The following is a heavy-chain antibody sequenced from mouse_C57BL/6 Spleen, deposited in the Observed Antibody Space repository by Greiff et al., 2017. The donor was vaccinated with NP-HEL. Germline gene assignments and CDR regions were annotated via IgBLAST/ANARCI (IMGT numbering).Heavy chain of an antibody. CDR2: INPYNGGT. J-gene: IGHJ3*01. V-gene: IGHV1-19*01. CDR3: ARSADSSGYGAY. CDR1: GYTFTDYY. D-gene: IGHD3-2*02. Sequence: EVQLQQSGPVLVKPGASVKMSCKASGYTFTDYYMNWVKQSHGKSLEWIGVINPYNGGTSYNQKFKGKATLTVDKSSSTAYMELNSLTSEDSAVYYCARSADSSGYGAYWGQGTLVTVSA.